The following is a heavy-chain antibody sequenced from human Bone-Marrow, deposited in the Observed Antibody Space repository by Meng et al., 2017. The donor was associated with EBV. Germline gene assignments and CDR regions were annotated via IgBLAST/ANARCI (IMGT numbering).Heavy chain of an antibody. D-gene: IGHD3-16*02. J-gene: IGHJ5*02. CDR1: GFTFSSYS. CDR2: ISSSSYI. CDR3: ARAASYDYIWGSYRSFDWFDP. V-gene: IGHV3-21*01. Sequence: EVHLVESGXXLVKPGGSLRLSCAXSGFTFSSYSMNRVRQAPGKGLEWVSSISSSSYIYYAASVKGRFTISRDNAKNSLYLQMNSLRAEDTAVYYCARAASYDYIWGSYRSFDWFDPWGQGTLVTVSS.